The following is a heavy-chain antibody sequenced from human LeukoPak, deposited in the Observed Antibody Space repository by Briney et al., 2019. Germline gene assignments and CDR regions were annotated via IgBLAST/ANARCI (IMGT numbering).Heavy chain of an antibody. Sequence: PGRSLRLSCAASGFTFSSYAMHWVRQAPGKGLAWVAVISYDGSNKYYADSVKGRFTISRDNSKNTLYLQMNSLRAEDTAVYYCARSEDYFDAFDIWGQGTMVTVSS. D-gene: IGHD2/OR15-2a*01. V-gene: IGHV3-30*01. CDR2: ISYDGSNK. CDR1: GFTFSSYA. CDR3: ARSEDYFDAFDI. J-gene: IGHJ3*02.